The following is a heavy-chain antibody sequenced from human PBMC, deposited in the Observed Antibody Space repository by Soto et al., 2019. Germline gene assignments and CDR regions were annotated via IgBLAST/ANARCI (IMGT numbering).Heavy chain of an antibody. D-gene: IGHD3-16*01. J-gene: IGHJ4*02. Sequence: EVQLSESGGGFVQPGGSQRLSCEASGFSLSDYSMSWVRQAPGKGLEWVSFITGAGDNTYYADSVKGRFTISRDDSRNTVFLQMTSLRPEDTAIYFCARDTRDWGEWSGFQLWGQGARVTVSS. CDR1: GFSLSDYS. CDR3: ARDTRDWGEWSGFQL. V-gene: IGHV3-23*01. CDR2: ITGAGDNT.